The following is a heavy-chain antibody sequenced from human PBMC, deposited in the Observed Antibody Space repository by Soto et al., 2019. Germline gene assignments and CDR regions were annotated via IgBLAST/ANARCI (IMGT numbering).Heavy chain of an antibody. Sequence: SETLSLTCAVSGGSISSSNWWSWVRQPPGKGLEWIGEIYHSGSTNYNPYLKSRVTISVDKSKNQFSLKLSSVTAADTAVYYCAGVVPAGISIDYWGQGTLVTVSS. CDR2: IYHSGST. V-gene: IGHV4-4*02. J-gene: IGHJ4*02. D-gene: IGHD2-2*01. CDR1: GGSISSSNW. CDR3: AGVVPAGISIDY.